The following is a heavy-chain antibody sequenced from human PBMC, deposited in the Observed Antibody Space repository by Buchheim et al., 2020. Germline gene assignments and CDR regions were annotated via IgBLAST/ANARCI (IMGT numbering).Heavy chain of an antibody. CDR3: AKPTVTESTRYFDS. V-gene: IGHV3-30-3*02. Sequence: QVQLVESGGGVVQPGTSLRLSCAASGFTFSAYSMHWVRQAPGKGLEWVAVISNDGYDIYYADPVKGRFSISRDNSHNTLFLQMNSLRVDDTALYYCAKPTVTESTRYFDSWGQGTL. D-gene: IGHD4-17*01. CDR2: ISNDGYDI. CDR1: GFTFSAYS. J-gene: IGHJ4*02.